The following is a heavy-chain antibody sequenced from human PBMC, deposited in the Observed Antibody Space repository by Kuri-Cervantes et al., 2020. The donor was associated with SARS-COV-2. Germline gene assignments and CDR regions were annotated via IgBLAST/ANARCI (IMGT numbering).Heavy chain of an antibody. D-gene: IGHD6-13*01. J-gene: IGHJ4*02. CDR2: ISSSSSYT. V-gene: IGHV3-11*06. CDR1: GFTFSDYY. Sequence: GGSLRLSCAASGFTFSDYYMSWIRQAPGKGLEWVSYISSSSSYTNYADSVKGRFTISRDNAKNSLYLQMNSLRAEDTAVYYCARGSSRLQQQLVMFDCWGQGTLVTVSS. CDR3: ARGSSRLQQQLVMFDC.